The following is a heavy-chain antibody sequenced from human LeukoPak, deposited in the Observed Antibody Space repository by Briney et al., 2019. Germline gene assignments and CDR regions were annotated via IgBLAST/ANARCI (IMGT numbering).Heavy chain of an antibody. D-gene: IGHD6-6*01. Sequence: SVKVSCKASGGTFSSYAISWVRQAPGQGLEWMGGIIPIFGTANYAQKFQGRVTITADESTSTAYMELSSLRSEDTAVYYCARVMDSSSSDLDSWGQGTLVTVSS. CDR1: GGTFSSYA. CDR3: ARVMDSSSSDLDS. CDR2: IIPIFGTA. J-gene: IGHJ4*02. V-gene: IGHV1-69*13.